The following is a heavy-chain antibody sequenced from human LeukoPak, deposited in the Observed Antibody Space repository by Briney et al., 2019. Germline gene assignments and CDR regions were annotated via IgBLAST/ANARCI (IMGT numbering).Heavy chain of an antibody. Sequence: SETLSLTCTVSGGSISSSSYYWGWIRQPPGKGLEWIGSIYHSGSTYYNPSLKSRVTISVDTSKNQFSLKLSSVTAADTAVYYCARGTMVRGVITPFDYWGQGTLVTVSS. V-gene: IGHV4-39*07. CDR2: IYHSGST. CDR1: GGSISSSSYY. D-gene: IGHD3-10*01. CDR3: ARGTMVRGVITPFDY. J-gene: IGHJ4*02.